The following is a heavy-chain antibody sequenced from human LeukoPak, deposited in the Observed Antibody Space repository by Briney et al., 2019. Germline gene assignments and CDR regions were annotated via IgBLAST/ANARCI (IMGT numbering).Heavy chain of an antibody. CDR2: VSGSGAYI. V-gene: IGHV3-23*01. Sequence: QTGGPLTLSCAASGFAFSYYAMNWVRQAPGKGLEWVSSVSGSGAYIYYTDSVKGRFTIYRDTSKNTLYLHTDNLRAEDTALYCCAKRRGVNGSDDQIDYWGQGTLVTVSS. CDR1: GFAFSYYA. D-gene: IGHD3-10*01. CDR3: AKRRGVNGSDDQIDY. J-gene: IGHJ4*02.